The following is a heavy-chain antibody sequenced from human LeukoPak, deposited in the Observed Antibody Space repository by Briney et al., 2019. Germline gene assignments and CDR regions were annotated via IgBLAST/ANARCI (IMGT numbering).Heavy chain of an antibody. D-gene: IGHD5-24*01. CDR2: IYPDDSDT. J-gene: IGHJ3*02. CDR1: GYSFTGYW. V-gene: IGHV5-51*01. Sequence: GESLKISCKGSGYSFTGYWIAWVRQMPGKGLEWMGIIYPDDSDTTYSPSFQNQVTISADKSIGTAYLQWSSLKASDTAMYYCARRDGYGAYDIWGQGTMVTVSS. CDR3: ARRDGYGAYDI.